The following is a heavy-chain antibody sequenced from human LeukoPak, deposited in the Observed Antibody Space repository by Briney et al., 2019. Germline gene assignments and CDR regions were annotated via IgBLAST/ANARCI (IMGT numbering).Heavy chain of an antibody. J-gene: IGHJ3*02. V-gene: IGHV4-34*01. D-gene: IGHD5-18*01. Sequence: PSETLSLTCAVYGGSFSGYYWSWIRQPPGKGLEWIGEINHSGSTNYNPSLKSRVTISVDTSKNQFSLKLSSVTAADTAVYYCARFEPKDTDRYLDAFDIWGQGTMVTVSS. CDR3: ARFEPKDTDRYLDAFDI. CDR2: INHSGST. CDR1: GGSFSGYY.